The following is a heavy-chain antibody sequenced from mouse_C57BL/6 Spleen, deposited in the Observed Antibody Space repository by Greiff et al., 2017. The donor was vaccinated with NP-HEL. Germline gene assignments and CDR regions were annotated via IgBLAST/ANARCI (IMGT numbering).Heavy chain of an antibody. CDR2: ISNGGGST. CDR1: GFTFSDYY. J-gene: IGHJ1*03. V-gene: IGHV5-12*01. D-gene: IGHD1-1*01. Sequence: EVQGVESGGGLVQPGGSLKLSCAASGFTFSDYYMYWVRQTPEKRLAWVAYISNGGGSTYYPDTVKGRFTISRDNAKNTLYLQMSRLKSEDTAMYYCARITTVVAPYFDVWGTGTTVTVSS. CDR3: ARITTVVAPYFDV.